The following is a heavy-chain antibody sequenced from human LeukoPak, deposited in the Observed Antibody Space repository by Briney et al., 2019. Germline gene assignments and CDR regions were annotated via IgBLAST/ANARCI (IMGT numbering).Heavy chain of an antibody. D-gene: IGHD3-16*02. CDR2: LSFDGSNE. J-gene: IGHJ6*02. Sequence: PGGSLRLSCAASGFTFSSYGMHWARQSPGRGLEWVSFLSFDGSNEFYADSLKGRFTISRDNSKDTLYLQMDSLRAEDTALYYCAREEHDYVWGSYRYYYYYGIDVWGQGTTVTVSS. CDR3: AREEHDYVWGSYRYYYYYGIDV. CDR1: GFTFSSYG. V-gene: IGHV3-30*03.